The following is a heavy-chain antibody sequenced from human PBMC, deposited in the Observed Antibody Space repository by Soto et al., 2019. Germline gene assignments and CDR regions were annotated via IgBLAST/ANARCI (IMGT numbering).Heavy chain of an antibody. CDR3: ARRRGLYCSSTSCSTYYYYGMDV. Sequence: SETLSLTCTFSCGSIISSSYYWGWIRQPPGKGLEWIGSIYYSGSTYYNPSLKSRVTISVDTFKNQFSLKLSSVTAADTAVYYCARRRGLYCSSTSCSTYYYYGMDVWGQGTTVTVSS. D-gene: IGHD2-2*01. CDR1: CGSIISSSYY. CDR2: IYYSGST. V-gene: IGHV4-39*01. J-gene: IGHJ6*02.